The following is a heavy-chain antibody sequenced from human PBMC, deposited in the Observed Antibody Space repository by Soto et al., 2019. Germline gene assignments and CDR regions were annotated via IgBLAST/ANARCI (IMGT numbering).Heavy chain of an antibody. CDR3: AKARGLVRSDGLDA. V-gene: IGHV3-23*01. D-gene: IGHD2-2*01. Sequence: GGSLRLSCAASGFMFSSYGMYWVRQAPGKGPEWVSVFSGSGFGTNYADSVRGRFTISRDNSKNTLFLEMNSLRVEDTAVYYCAKARGLVRSDGLDAWGLGTTVTVSS. J-gene: IGHJ6*02. CDR1: GFMFSSYG. CDR2: FSGSGFGT.